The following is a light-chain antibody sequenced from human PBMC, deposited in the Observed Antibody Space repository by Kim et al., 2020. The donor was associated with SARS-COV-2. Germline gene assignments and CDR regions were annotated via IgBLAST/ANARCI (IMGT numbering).Light chain of an antibody. CDR1: RSVSSN. V-gene: IGKV3-15*01. CDR3: QQYNNWPFT. CDR2: GAS. Sequence: SVSPGERATPSWRARRSVSSNLAWYQQKPGQAPRLLIYGASTRATGIPARFSGSQSGTEFTLTISSLQSEDFAAYYCQQYNNWPFTFGQGTKLEI. J-gene: IGKJ2*01.